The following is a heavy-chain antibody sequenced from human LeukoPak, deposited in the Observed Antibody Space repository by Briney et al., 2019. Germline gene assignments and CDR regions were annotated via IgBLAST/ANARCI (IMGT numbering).Heavy chain of an antibody. CDR3: ARGYCNNTTCSNIIGP. V-gene: IGHV1-2*02. Sequence: ASVKVSRKASGYPFSGFFIHWVRQAPGQGLEWMGWINPNRGGTNYAPKFQGRVTMTTDTSITTAFMEMSRLGSDDTAMYYCARGYCNNTTCSNIIGPWGQGTRVTVSS. CDR1: GYPFSGFF. CDR2: INPNRGGT. J-gene: IGHJ5*02. D-gene: IGHD2-2*01.